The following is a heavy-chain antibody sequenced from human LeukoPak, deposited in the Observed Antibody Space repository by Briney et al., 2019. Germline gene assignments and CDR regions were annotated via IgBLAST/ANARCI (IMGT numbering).Heavy chain of an antibody. D-gene: IGHD3-16*01. CDR1: GYTFTAYG. CDR3: ARDLPGGLGY. Sequence: ASVKVSCKASGYTFTAYGISWVRQAPGQGLEWMGWISAYNGNTMYAQKFQGRVTMTRDMSTSTVYMELSSLRSEDTAVYYCARDLPGGLGYWGQGTLVTVSS. CDR2: ISAYNGNT. V-gene: IGHV1-18*01. J-gene: IGHJ4*02.